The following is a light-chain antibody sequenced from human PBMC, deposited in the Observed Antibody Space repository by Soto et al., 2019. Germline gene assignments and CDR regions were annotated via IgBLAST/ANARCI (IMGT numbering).Light chain of an antibody. Sequence: DIRMTQSPSTVSGSVGDRVTIPCRASQTISSWLAWYQQKPGKAPKVLIYKASTLASGVPSRFSGSGSGTEFTLTINSLQPDDFATYYCQQYHIYSGTFGQGTKVDIK. V-gene: IGKV1-5*03. CDR1: QTISSW. J-gene: IGKJ1*01. CDR3: QQYHIYSGT. CDR2: KAS.